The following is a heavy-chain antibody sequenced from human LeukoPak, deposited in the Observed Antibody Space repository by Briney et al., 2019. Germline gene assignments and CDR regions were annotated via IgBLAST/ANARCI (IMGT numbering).Heavy chain of an antibody. CDR1: GFTFSSYA. CDR2: ISYDGNNK. V-gene: IGHV3-30*01. Sequence: PGGSLRLSCAASGFTFSSYAMHWVRQAPGKGLEWVAVISYDGNNKYYADSVKVRFTISRDNSKITLYLNMNSLRPEYRAVYYCARDLGCSSTICYAFLLDPWGQGTLVTVSS. CDR3: ARDLGCSSTICYAFLLDP. D-gene: IGHD2-2*01. J-gene: IGHJ5*02.